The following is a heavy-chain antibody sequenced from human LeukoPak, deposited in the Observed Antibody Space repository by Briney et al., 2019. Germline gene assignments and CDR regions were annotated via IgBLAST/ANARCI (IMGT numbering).Heavy chain of an antibody. CDR3: ARRRYSVYDFDY. J-gene: IGHJ4*02. CDR1: GLTFDDYA. V-gene: IGHV3-43*02. D-gene: IGHD5/OR15-5a*01. Sequence: GGSLRLSCAASGLTFDDYAMHWVRQAPGKGLEWVSLISGDGGSTYYADSVKGRFTISRDNSKNTLYLQMNSLRAEDTAVYYCARRRYSVYDFDYWGQGTLVTVSS. CDR2: ISGDGGST.